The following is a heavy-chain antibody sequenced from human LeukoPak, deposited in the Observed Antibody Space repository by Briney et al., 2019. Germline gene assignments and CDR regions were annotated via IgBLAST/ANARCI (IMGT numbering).Heavy chain of an antibody. Sequence: GGSLRLSCAASGFTFSSYSMNWVRQAPGKGLGWVSYISSSGSTIYYADSVKGRFTISRDNAKNSLYLQMNSLRAEDTAVYYCARDSTTAWFDPWGQGTLVTVSS. CDR3: ARDSTTAWFDP. J-gene: IGHJ5*02. CDR2: ISSSGSTI. V-gene: IGHV3-48*04. D-gene: IGHD1-14*01. CDR1: GFTFSSYS.